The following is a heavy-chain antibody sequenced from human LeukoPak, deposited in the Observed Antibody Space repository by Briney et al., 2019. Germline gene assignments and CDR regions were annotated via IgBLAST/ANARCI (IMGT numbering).Heavy chain of an antibody. Sequence: PGGSLRLSCAASGFTFSSYAMTWVRQAPGKGLEWVSAISGCGTSTYYADSVKGRFTISRDNSKNTLYLQMNSLRAEDTAVYYCAKRDSGSHYVDYWGQGTLVTVSS. CDR3: AKRDSGSHYVDY. CDR2: ISGCGTST. J-gene: IGHJ4*02. V-gene: IGHV3-23*01. CDR1: GFTFSSYA. D-gene: IGHD1-26*01.